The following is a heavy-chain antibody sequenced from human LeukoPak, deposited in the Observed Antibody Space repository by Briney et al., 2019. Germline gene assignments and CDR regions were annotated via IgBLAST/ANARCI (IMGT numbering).Heavy chain of an antibody. J-gene: IGHJ4*02. Sequence: GGSLTLSCAASGFTFSSYSMNWVRQAPGKGLEWVSSISSSSSYIYYADSVKGRFTISRDNAKNSLYLQMNSLRAEDTAVYYCARVPKSATSYFDYWGQGTLVTVSS. CDR1: GFTFSSYS. CDR2: ISSSSSYI. V-gene: IGHV3-21*01. CDR3: ARVPKSATSYFDY. D-gene: IGHD5-12*01.